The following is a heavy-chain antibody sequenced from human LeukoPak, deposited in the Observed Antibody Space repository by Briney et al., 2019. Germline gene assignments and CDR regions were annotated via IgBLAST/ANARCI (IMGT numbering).Heavy chain of an antibody. J-gene: IGHJ4*02. CDR1: GNIFNSYG. Sequence: GASVKVSCKASGNIFNSYGFSWVRQAPGQGLEWIGWISVHKGNTEYAQKFKGRVTMTADTSTRTVYMELESLRSDDTAVYYCAREEYVSGSYVDDWGQGTLVTVSS. CDR3: AREEYVSGSYVDD. D-gene: IGHD3-10*01. CDR2: ISVHKGNT. V-gene: IGHV1-18*01.